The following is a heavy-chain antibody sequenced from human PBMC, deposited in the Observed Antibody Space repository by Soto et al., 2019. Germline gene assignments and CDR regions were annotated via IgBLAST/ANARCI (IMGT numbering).Heavy chain of an antibody. J-gene: IGHJ1*01. D-gene: IGHD1-1*01. V-gene: IGHV4-30-2*01. Sequence: SETLSLTCADSGGSISSGGYSWTWIRQPPGKGLEWIGYVHHTASTTYNPSLKTRVNISVDRPNNQFFLTLTSATAADSAIYYCARGLWNDVFQYWGRGILVTVSS. CDR3: ARGLWNDVFQY. CDR1: GGSISSGGYS. CDR2: VHHTAST.